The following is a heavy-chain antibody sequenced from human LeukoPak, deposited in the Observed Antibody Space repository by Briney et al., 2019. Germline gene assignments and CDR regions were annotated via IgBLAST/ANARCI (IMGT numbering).Heavy chain of an antibody. CDR3: ATVNVLLWFGEPAYYYYGMDV. V-gene: IGHV4-38-2*02. CDR2: IYHSGST. Sequence: KPSETLSLTCTVSGYSISSGYYWGWIRQPPGKGLEWIGSIYHSGSTYYNPSLKSRVTISVDTSKNQFSLKLSSVTAADTAVYYCATVNVLLWFGEPAYYYYGMDVWGQGTTVTVSS. J-gene: IGHJ6*02. D-gene: IGHD3-10*01. CDR1: GYSISSGYY.